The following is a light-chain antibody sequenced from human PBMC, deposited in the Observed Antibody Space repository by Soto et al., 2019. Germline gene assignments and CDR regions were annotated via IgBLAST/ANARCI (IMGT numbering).Light chain of an antibody. J-gene: IGLJ1*01. CDR3: CSYAGSSPNYV. CDR1: SGNIGSYNL. V-gene: IGLV2-23*02. CDR2: EVS. Sequence: QSVLTQPASVSGSPGQSITLSCTGTSGNIGSYNLVSWYQQHPGKAPKLMIYEVSKWPSGVSNRFSASKSGHTASLTISGLQAEDEADYYCCSYAGSSPNYVFGTGTKLTVL.